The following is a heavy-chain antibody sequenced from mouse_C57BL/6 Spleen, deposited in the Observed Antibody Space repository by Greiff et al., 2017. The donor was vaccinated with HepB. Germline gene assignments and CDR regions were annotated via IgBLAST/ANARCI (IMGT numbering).Heavy chain of an antibody. CDR1: GFTFSSYG. V-gene: IGHV5-6*01. CDR3: ARPYDHVGYAMDY. J-gene: IGHJ4*01. D-gene: IGHD2-4*01. Sequence: EVQLMESGGDLVKPGGSLKLSCAASGFTFSSYGMSWVRQTPDKRLEWVATISSGGSYTYYPDSVKGRFTISRDNAKNTLYLQMSSLKSEDTAMYYCARPYDHVGYAMDYWGQGTSVTVSS. CDR2: ISSGGSYT.